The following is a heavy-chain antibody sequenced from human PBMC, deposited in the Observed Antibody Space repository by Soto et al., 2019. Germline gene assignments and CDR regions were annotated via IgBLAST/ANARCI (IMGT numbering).Heavy chain of an antibody. D-gene: IGHD2-2*01. CDR2: ISAYNGNT. V-gene: IGHV1-18*01. CDR1: GYTFTSYG. Sequence: ASVKVSCKASGYTFTSYGISWVRQAPGQGLEWMGWISAYNGNTNYAQKLQGRVTMTTDTSTSTAYMELRSLRSDDTAVYYCARGYCSSTSCLGGIYYYYMDVWGKGTTVTVSS. CDR3: ARGYCSSTSCLGGIYYYYMDV. J-gene: IGHJ6*03.